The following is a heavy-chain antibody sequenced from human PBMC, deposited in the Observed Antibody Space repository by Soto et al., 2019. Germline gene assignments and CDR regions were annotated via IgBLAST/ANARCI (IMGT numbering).Heavy chain of an antibody. D-gene: IGHD3-22*01. CDR1: GFTFSSCS. V-gene: IGHV3-48*02. J-gene: IGHJ4*02. CDR3: ARDNYYDSTGYSPFDY. Sequence: GGSLRLSCAASGFTFSSCSMNWIRQAPGKGPEWVSYISSGSTAIYYADSVKGRFTISRDNAENSLYLQMNSLRDEDTAVYYCARDNYYDSTGYSPFDYWGRGTLVTSPQ. CDR2: ISSGSTAI.